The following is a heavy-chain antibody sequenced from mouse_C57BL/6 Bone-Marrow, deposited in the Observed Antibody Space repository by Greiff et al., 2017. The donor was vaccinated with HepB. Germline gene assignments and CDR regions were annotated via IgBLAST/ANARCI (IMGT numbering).Heavy chain of an antibody. D-gene: IGHD1-1*01. J-gene: IGHJ4*01. CDR3: ASCYYGDYYAMDY. V-gene: IGHV3-6*01. CDR2: ISYDGSN. Sequence: ESGPGLVKPSQSLSLTCSVTGYSITSGYYWNWIRQFPGNKLEWMGYISYDGSNNYNPSLKNRISITRDTSKNQFFLKLNSVTTEDTATYYCASCYYGDYYAMDYWGQGTSVTVSS. CDR1: GYSITSGYY.